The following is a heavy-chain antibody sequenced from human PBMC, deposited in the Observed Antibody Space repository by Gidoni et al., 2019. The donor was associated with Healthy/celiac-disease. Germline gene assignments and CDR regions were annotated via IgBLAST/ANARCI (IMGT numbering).Heavy chain of an antibody. CDR2: IIPIFGTA. CDR3: ARGSPVPYYYYYYMDV. D-gene: IGHD6-6*01. Sequence: PGQGLEWMGWIIPIFGTANYAQKFQGRVTITADESTSTAYMELSSLRSEDTAVYYCARGSPVPYYYYYYMDVWGKGTTVTVSS. V-gene: IGHV1-69*01. J-gene: IGHJ6*03.